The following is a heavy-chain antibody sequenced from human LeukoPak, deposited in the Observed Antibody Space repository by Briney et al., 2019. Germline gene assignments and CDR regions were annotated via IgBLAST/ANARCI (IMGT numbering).Heavy chain of an antibody. D-gene: IGHD3-22*01. CDR2: IYHSGST. CDR1: GGSISSSGSY. Sequence: SETLSLTCTVSGGSISSSGSYWGWIRQPPGERLEWIGSIYHSGSTYYNPSLQSRVTISVDTSKNQFSLKLPSVTAADTAVYYCARGSSGYFWGQGTLVTVSS. CDR3: ARGSSGYF. V-gene: IGHV4-39*01. J-gene: IGHJ4*02.